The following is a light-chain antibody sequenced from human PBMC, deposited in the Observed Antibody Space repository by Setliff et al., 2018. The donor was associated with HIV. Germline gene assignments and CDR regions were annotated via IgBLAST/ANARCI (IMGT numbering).Light chain of an antibody. Sequence: QSALTQPASVSGSPGQSITISCTGTSGDVGRYNLVSWYQQQPGKPPKLMIYRASKRPSGVSNRFSGSKSGNTVSLTISGLQAEDEADYYCCSNTGSNTYVFGTGTKVTVL. CDR1: SGDVGRYNL. V-gene: IGLV2-23*01. J-gene: IGLJ1*01. CDR2: RAS. CDR3: CSNTGSNTYV.